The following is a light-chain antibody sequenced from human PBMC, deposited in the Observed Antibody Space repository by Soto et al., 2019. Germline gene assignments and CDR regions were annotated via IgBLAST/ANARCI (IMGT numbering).Light chain of an antibody. J-gene: IGLJ2*01. V-gene: IGLV2-8*01. Sequence: QSALTQPPSASGSPGQSVTISCTGTSSDVGGYNYVSWYQQHPGKAPTLMIYEVSKRPSGVPDRFSGSKSGNTASLTVSGLQAEDEADYYCSSYAGSNNPVVFGGGTKHTVL. CDR2: EVS. CDR3: SSYAGSNNPVV. CDR1: SSDVGGYNY.